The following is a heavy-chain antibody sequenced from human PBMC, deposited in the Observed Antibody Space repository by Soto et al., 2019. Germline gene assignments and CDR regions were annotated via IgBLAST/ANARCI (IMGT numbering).Heavy chain of an antibody. J-gene: IGHJ6*02. V-gene: IGHV4-34*01. CDR1: GGSFSGYY. CDR2: LYHSGSS. CDR3: ARELAARRVGPRDHYYYYDGMDV. Sequence: SHTLSLTRTVYGGSFSGYYYRWIHLPPANWLEWVGELYHSGSSYYNPSLKTRVTISVDTSKNQCSLKLSSVTAADTAVYYCARELAARRVGPRDHYYYYDGMDVWGQGTTVTVS. D-gene: IGHD6-6*01.